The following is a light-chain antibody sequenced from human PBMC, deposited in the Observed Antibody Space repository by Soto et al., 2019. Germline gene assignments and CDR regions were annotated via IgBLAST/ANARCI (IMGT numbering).Light chain of an antibody. J-gene: IGLJ3*02. CDR1: SSNIGNNY. CDR2: ENN. CDR3: GTWDSSLSAEWV. V-gene: IGLV1-51*02. Sequence: QSVLTQPPSVSAAPGQKVTISCSGSSSNIGNNYVSWYQQLPGTAPKPLIYENNKRPSGIPDRFSGSKSGTSATLGITGPQTGDEADYYCGTWDSSLSAEWVFGGGTKVTVL.